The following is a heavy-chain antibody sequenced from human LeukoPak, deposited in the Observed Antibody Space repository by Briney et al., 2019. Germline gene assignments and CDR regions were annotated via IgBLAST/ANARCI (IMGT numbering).Heavy chain of an antibody. D-gene: IGHD5-18*01. CDR2: IYTSGGT. CDR3: ARRNTAMVPLRPKGFFDY. J-gene: IGHJ4*02. Sequence: PSETLSLTCTVSGGSISNYYWTWIRQPAGKGLEWIGRIYTSGGTNYNTSLKSRVTMSVDTSTNQFSLKLSSVTAADTAMYYCARRNTAMVPLRPKGFFDYWGQGTLVTVSS. CDR1: GGSISNYY. V-gene: IGHV4-4*07.